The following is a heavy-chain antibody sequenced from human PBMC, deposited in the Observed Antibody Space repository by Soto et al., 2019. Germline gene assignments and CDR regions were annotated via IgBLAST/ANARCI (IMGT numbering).Heavy chain of an antibody. Sequence: GASVKVSCKASGCTFSSYAIRWVRQAPGQGLEWMGGIIPIFGTANYAQKFQGRVTITADKSTSTAYMELSSLRSEDTAVYYCASGGIAARRFSWFDPWGQGTLVTVSS. J-gene: IGHJ5*02. CDR3: ASGGIAARRFSWFDP. CDR2: IIPIFGTA. V-gene: IGHV1-69*06. CDR1: GCTFSSYA. D-gene: IGHD6-6*01.